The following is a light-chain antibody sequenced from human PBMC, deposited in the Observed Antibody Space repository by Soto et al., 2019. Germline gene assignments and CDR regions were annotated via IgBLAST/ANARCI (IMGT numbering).Light chain of an antibody. V-gene: IGLV2-23*01. CDR2: EGS. J-gene: IGLJ3*02. CDR1: SSDVGSYDF. Sequence: QSALTQPASVSGSPGQSITISCTGTSSDVGSYDFVSWYQQHPGKAPKLMIYEGSQRPSGVSNRFSGSKSGNTASLTISGLQGEDEADYYCCSYAGSSTGVFGGGTKVTVL. CDR3: CSYAGSSTGV.